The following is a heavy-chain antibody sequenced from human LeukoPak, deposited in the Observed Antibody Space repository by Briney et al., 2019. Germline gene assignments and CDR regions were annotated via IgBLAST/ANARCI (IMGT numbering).Heavy chain of an antibody. CDR2: IYSGGST. CDR3: ARDLYYYGSGSYSNGPPTDYYYGMDV. Sequence: PGGSLRLSCAASGFTVSSNYMSWVRQAPGKGLEWVSVIYSGGSTYYADSVKGRFTISRDNSKNTLYLQMNSLRAEDTAVYYCARDLYYYGSGSYSNGPPTDYYYGMDVWGQGTTVTVSS. D-gene: IGHD3-10*01. J-gene: IGHJ6*02. CDR1: GFTVSSNY. V-gene: IGHV3-66*01.